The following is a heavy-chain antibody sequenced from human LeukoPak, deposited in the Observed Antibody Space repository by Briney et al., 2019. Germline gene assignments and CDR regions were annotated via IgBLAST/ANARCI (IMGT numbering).Heavy chain of an antibody. D-gene: IGHD3-16*01. J-gene: IGHJ4*02. CDR3: AKTGGSGTYLDY. Sequence: GGSLRLSCAASGFTVSDYYMTWVRQAPGKGLEWISYIRSSDSKIFHADSVKGRFTISRDNAENSMSLQMNSLRAEDTAMYYCAKTGGSGTYLDYWGQGTLVTVSS. CDR2: IRSSDSKI. CDR1: GFTVSDYY. V-gene: IGHV3-11*01.